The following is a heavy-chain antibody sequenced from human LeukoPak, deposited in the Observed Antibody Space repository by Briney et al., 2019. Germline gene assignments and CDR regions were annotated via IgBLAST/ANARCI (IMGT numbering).Heavy chain of an antibody. CDR3: ARHRGGYGRDAFDI. V-gene: IGHV4-39*07. D-gene: IGHD5-18*01. CDR1: GGSISSSSYY. CDR2: IYYSGST. Sequence: PSETLSLPCTVSGGSISSSSYYWGWVRQPPGKGLEWIGSIYYSGSTYYNPSLKSRVTISVDTSKNQFSLKLSSVTAADTAVYYCARHRGGYGRDAFDIWGQGTMVTVSS. J-gene: IGHJ3*02.